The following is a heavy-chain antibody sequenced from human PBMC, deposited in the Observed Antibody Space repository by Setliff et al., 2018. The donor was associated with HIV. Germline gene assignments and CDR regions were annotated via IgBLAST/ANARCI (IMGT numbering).Heavy chain of an antibody. CDR3: ARDKGGTYDGMYYYYYMDV. J-gene: IGHJ6*03. V-gene: IGHV4-61*02. CDR2: IYSSGST. D-gene: IGHD1-26*01. Sequence: PSETLSLTCTASGGSISSGSHYWNWVRQSAGKGLEWLGRIYSSGSTNYNPSLNSRVSISVDTSKNQFSLKLNSVTAADTAVYFCARDKGGTYDGMYYYYYMDVWGKGTTVTVSS. CDR1: GGSISSGSHY.